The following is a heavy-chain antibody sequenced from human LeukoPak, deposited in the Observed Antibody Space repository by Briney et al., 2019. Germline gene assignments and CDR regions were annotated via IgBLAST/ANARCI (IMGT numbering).Heavy chain of an antibody. D-gene: IGHD5-18*01. CDR2: ISYDGSNK. V-gene: IGHV3-30*04. CDR3: AKDRYSYAYEYFDC. J-gene: IGHJ4*02. Sequence: GGSLRLSCAASGFTFSSYAMHWVRQAPGKGLEWVAVISYDGSNKYYADSVKGRFTISRDNSKNTLYLQMNSLRAEDTAVYYCAKDRYSYAYEYFDCWGQGTLVTVSS. CDR1: GFTFSSYA.